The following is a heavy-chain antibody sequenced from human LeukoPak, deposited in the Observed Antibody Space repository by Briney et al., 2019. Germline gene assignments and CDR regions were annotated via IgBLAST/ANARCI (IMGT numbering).Heavy chain of an antibody. CDR2: INHSGST. V-gene: IGHV4-34*01. D-gene: IGHD6-13*01. J-gene: IGHJ4*02. CDR3: ARHALYSSPDPRPFDY. CDR1: GGSFSGYY. Sequence: NPSETLSLTCAVYGGSFSGYYWSWIRQPPGKGLEWIGEINHSGSTNYNPSLKSRVTISVDTSKNQFSLKLSSVTAADTAVYYCARHALYSSPDPRPFDYWGQGTLVTVSS.